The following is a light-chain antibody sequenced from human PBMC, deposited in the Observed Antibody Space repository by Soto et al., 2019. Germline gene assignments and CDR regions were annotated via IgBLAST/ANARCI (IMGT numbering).Light chain of an antibody. V-gene: IGLV6-57*04. CDR3: QSYDNTNVV. J-gene: IGLJ2*01. CDR2: ENS. Sequence: NFMLTQPHSVSESPGKTVTISCSRSSGNIASSYVQWYQQRPGSPPTTVIYENSQRPSGVPDRFSASIDSSSKSASLTTSGLKTEDEADYYCQSYDNTNVVFGGGTKLTV. CDR1: SGNIASSY.